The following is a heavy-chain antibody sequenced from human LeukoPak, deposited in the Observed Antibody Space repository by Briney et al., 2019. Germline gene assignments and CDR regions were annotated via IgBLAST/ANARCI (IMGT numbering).Heavy chain of an antibody. CDR1: GGSISSYY. CDR2: IYYSGST. J-gene: IGHJ4*02. CDR3: ARLRGYSYDSYYFDY. D-gene: IGHD5-18*01. Sequence: SETLSLTCTVSGGSISSYYWSWIRQPAGKGLEWIGRIYYSGSTNYNPSLKSRVTISVDTSKNQFSLKLSSVTAADTAVYFCARLRGYSYDSYYFDYWGQGTLVTASS. V-gene: IGHV4-59*08.